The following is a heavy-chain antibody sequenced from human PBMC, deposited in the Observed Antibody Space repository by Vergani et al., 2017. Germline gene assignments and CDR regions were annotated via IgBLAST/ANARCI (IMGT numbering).Heavy chain of an antibody. D-gene: IGHD3-3*01. CDR3: ARGGRITIFGVVINNWFDP. CDR2: ISSSSSTI. V-gene: IGHV3-48*01. Sequence: EVQLVESGGGLVQPGGSLRLSCAASGFTVSSYSMNWVRQAPGKGLEWVSYISSSSSTIYYADSVKGRFTISRDNAKNSLYLQMNSLRAEDTAVYYCARGGRITIFGVVINNWFDPWGQGTLVTVSS. CDR1: GFTVSSYS. J-gene: IGHJ5*02.